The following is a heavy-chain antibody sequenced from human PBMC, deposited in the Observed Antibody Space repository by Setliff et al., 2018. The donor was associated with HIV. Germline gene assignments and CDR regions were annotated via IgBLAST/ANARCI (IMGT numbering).Heavy chain of an antibody. Sequence: PSETLSLTCAVYGGSFSDYYWSWIRQPPGKGLEWIGSIYYSGSTYYNPSLESRVTISVDTSKIQFSLKLSSVTAADTAVYYCATYADRESNRFDPWGQGILVTVSS. CDR2: IYYSGST. CDR3: ATYADRESNRFDP. D-gene: IGHD3-10*01. V-gene: IGHV4-34*01. CDR1: GGSFSDYY. J-gene: IGHJ5*02.